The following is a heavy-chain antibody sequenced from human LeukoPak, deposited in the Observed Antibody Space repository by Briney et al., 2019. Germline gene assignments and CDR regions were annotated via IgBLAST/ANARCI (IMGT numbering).Heavy chain of an antibody. D-gene: IGHD7-27*01. J-gene: IGHJ4*02. CDR3: ARETGDPPLFDY. Sequence: SGTLSLTCAVSGGSISSSHWWSWVRQPPGKGLEWIGEVDHSGSCNYNPSLKSRVTISVDKSNNQFSLKPSSVTAADTAVYYCARETGDPPLFDYWGQGTLVTVSS. V-gene: IGHV4-4*02. CDR2: VDHSGSC. CDR1: GGSISSSHW.